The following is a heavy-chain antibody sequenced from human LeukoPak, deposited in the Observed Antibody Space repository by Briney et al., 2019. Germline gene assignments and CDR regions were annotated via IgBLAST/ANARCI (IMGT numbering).Heavy chain of an antibody. V-gene: IGHV3-23*01. CDR2: ISDGGGST. CDR1: GFTFRNYV. Sequence: GGSLRLSCAASGFTFRNYVMTWVRQAPGKGLEWVSLISDGGGSTHYADSVKGRFTISRDNSKNTLYLQMNSLGAEDTAVYYCAQRGQSGWHVDYWGQGTLVTVSS. D-gene: IGHD6-19*01. J-gene: IGHJ4*02. CDR3: AQRGQSGWHVDY.